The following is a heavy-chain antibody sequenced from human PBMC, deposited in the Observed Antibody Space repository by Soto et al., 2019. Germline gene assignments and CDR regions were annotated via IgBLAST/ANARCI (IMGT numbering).Heavy chain of an antibody. CDR3: ARARLYCSGDSCRHSGFDP. V-gene: IGHV4-61*01. CDR2: IYFSGSA. CDR1: GGSVSSGSTY. J-gene: IGHJ5*02. Sequence: PSETLSLTCSVSGGSVSSGSTYWTWIRQPPGKGLEWIGYIYFSGSANYNPSLKSRVTMSVDTSKDQFSLKLTSVTPADTAVYYCARARLYCSGDSCRHSGFDPWGQGILVTLSS. D-gene: IGHD2-15*01.